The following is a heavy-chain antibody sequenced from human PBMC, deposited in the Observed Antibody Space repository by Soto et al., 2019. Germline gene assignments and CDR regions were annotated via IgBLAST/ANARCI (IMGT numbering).Heavy chain of an antibody. Sequence: GGSLRLSCAASGFTVSSNYMSWVRQAPGKGLEWVSVIYSGGSTYYADSVKGRFTISRDNSKNTLYLQMNSLRAEDTAVYYCASRAFDYSNYYYYYGMDVWGQGTTVTVSS. CDR3: ASRAFDYSNYYYYYGMDV. CDR1: GFTVSSNY. D-gene: IGHD4-4*01. CDR2: IYSGGST. V-gene: IGHV3-53*01. J-gene: IGHJ6*02.